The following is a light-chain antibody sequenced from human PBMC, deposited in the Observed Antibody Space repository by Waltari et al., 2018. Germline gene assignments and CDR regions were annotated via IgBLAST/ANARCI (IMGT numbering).Light chain of an antibody. Sequence: QSAPTQPASVSGSPGQSITISCTGTSSDIGSYDLVSWYQQHPGKAPKRMIYEVTNRPSGVSTRFSGSKSGNTASLTISGLQADDEADYYCYSYANGRVFGGGTKLTVL. CDR2: EVT. CDR3: YSYANGRV. J-gene: IGLJ3*02. V-gene: IGLV2-23*02. CDR1: SSDIGSYDL.